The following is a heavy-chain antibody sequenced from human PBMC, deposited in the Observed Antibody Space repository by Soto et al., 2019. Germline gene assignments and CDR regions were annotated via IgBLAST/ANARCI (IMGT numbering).Heavy chain of an antibody. CDR3: ARSVSLDV. V-gene: IGHV3-53*01. Sequence: EVQLVESGGGLVQPGGSLRLSCAASGFTVSDNYMNWVRQAPGKGLEWVSILYSGGAAYYAASVKGRFTISRDTSENTLFLHMNNLRADDKAVYYCARSVSLDVWGQGTTVIVSS. CDR2: LYSGGAA. D-gene: IGHD3-16*01. CDR1: GFTVSDNY. J-gene: IGHJ6*02.